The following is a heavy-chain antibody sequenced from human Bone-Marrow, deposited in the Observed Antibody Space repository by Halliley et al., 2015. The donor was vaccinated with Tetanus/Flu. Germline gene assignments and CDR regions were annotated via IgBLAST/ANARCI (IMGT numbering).Heavy chain of an antibody. J-gene: IGHJ4*02. CDR3: AKDLCIAVAGPPVCGEGEAD. CDR2: ISGSGGST. V-gene: IGHV3-23*01. D-gene: IGHD6-19*01. Sequence: SLRLSCAASGFTFSSYAMSWVRQAPGKGLEWVSAISGSGGSTYYADSVKGRFTVSRDNSKNALYLQMNSLRAEDTAVYYCAKDLCIAVAGPPVCGEGEADWGQGPLVPVSS. CDR1: GFTFSSYA.